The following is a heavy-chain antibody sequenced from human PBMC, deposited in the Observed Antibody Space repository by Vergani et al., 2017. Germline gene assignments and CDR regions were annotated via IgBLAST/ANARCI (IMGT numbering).Heavy chain of an antibody. CDR2: IDHTGRP. CDR3: ARVNTGANGHVYYYYYMDV. J-gene: IGHJ6*03. V-gene: IGHV4-34*01. Sequence: QVQLQQWGGGLLKPSETLSLTCVVNGGSFTSYHWTWIRQSPGEGLEWVGDIDHTGRPDNNPSLRSRLTMSVDKSRNQFSLTLNSVTATDTAIYFCARVNTGANGHVYYYYYMDVWGQGTAVTVS. CDR1: GGSFTSYH. D-gene: IGHD1-26*01.